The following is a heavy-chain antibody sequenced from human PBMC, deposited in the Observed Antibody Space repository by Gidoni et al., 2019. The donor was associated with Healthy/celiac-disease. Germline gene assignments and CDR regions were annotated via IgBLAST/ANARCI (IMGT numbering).Heavy chain of an antibody. CDR1: GFTFSSYA. CDR3: AKGGDYGDYGSGWYFDL. D-gene: IGHD4-17*01. Sequence: EVQLLESGGGLVQPGGSLRLSCAASGFTFSSYAMSWVRQAPGTGLEWVSAISGSGGSTYYADSVKGRLTRSRDNSKNTLYLQMNSLRDEDTAVYYCAKGGDYGDYGSGWYFDLWGRGTLVTVSS. J-gene: IGHJ2*01. CDR2: ISGSGGST. V-gene: IGHV3-23*01.